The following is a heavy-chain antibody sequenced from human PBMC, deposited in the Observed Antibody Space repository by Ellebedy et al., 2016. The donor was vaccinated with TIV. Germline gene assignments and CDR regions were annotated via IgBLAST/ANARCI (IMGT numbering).Heavy chain of an antibody. CDR2: ISDSGGST. J-gene: IGHJ4*02. D-gene: IGHD1-7*01. CDR3: AKDWVRTTSGDY. V-gene: IGHV3-23*01. Sequence: GGSLRLXCAASGFTFSSYAMSWARQAPGKGLEWVSAISDSGGSTYYADSVKGRFTISRDNSKNTLSLQMSSLRAEDTAIYYCAKDWVRTTSGDYWGQGTLVTVSS. CDR1: GFTFSSYA.